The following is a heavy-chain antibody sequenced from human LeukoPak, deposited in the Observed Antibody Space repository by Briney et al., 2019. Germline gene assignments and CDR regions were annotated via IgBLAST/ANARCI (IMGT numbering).Heavy chain of an antibody. Sequence: GGSLRLSCAASGFTFDDYAMHWVRQAPGKGLEWVSGISWNSGSIGYADSMKGRFTISRDNAKNSLYLQMNSLRAEDTALYYCAKAPSYGDKYYYYGMDVWGQGTTVTVSS. CDR2: ISWNSGSI. CDR1: GFTFDDYA. J-gene: IGHJ6*02. D-gene: IGHD4-17*01. CDR3: AKAPSYGDKYYYYGMDV. V-gene: IGHV3-9*01.